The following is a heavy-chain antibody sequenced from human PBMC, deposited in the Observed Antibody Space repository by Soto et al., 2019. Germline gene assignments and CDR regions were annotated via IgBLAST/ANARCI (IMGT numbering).Heavy chain of an antibody. Sequence: QLQLQESGPGLVKPSETLSLTCTVSGGSISSSSYYWGWIRQPPGKGLEWIGSIYYSGSTYYNPSLKSQVTISVDTSKNQFSLKLSSVTAADTAVYYCARRGNSGSYRIFDYWGQGTLVTVSS. CDR3: ARRGNSGSYRIFDY. V-gene: IGHV4-39*01. CDR1: GGSISSSSYY. J-gene: IGHJ4*02. CDR2: IYYSGST. D-gene: IGHD1-26*01.